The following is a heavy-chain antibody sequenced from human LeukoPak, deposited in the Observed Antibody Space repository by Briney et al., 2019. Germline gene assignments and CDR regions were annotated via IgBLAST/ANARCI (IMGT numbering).Heavy chain of an antibody. CDR2: INHSGST. Sequence: PSETLSLTCAVYGGSFSGYYWSWVRQPPGKGLEWIGEINHSGSTNYNPSLKSRVTISVDTSKNQFSLKPSSVTAADTAVYYCARGNVIAAAPFDYWGQGTLVTVSS. V-gene: IGHV4-34*01. CDR3: ARGNVIAAAPFDY. CDR1: GGSFSGYY. D-gene: IGHD6-13*01. J-gene: IGHJ4*02.